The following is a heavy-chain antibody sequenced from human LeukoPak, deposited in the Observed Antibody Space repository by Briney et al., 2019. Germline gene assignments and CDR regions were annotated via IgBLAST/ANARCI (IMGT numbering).Heavy chain of an antibody. CDR3: ARRGRNSSGWQDYL. D-gene: IGHD6-25*01. Sequence: PSETLSLTCTVSGGSISSYYWSWIRQPPGKGLEWIANIYHTGSTNYNPSFSSRVTISIDTAKNQFSLKLTSVTAADTAVYYCARRGRNSSGWQDYLWGQGTLVTVSS. V-gene: IGHV4-59*01. J-gene: IGHJ4*02. CDR1: GGSISSYY. CDR2: IYHTGST.